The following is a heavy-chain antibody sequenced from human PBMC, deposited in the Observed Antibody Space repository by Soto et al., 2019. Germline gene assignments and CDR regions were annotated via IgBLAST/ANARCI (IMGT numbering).Heavy chain of an antibody. D-gene: IGHD2-15*01. J-gene: IGHJ6*02. CDR3: ARFSGGSYNTYYFYYGMDV. Sequence: VASVKVSCKASGYTFTSYGISWVRQAPGQGLDWMGWISAYNGNTKYAQDLQGRVTMTTDTSTSTAYMELRSLRSDDTAMYYCARFSGGSYNTYYFYYGMDVWGQRTTVTVSS. CDR2: ISAYNGNT. V-gene: IGHV1-18*04. CDR1: GYTFTSYG.